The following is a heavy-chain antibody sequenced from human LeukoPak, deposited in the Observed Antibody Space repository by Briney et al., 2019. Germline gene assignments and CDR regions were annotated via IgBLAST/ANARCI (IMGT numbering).Heavy chain of an antibody. D-gene: IGHD3-22*01. J-gene: IGHJ4*02. CDR1: GFTFSSYG. Sequence: GGSLRLSCAASGFTFSSYGMHWVRQAPGKGLEWVAFIRYDGSNKYYADSVKGRFTISRDNSKNTLYLQMNSLRAEDTAVYYCAKDQSKYYDSSGYYYRYWGQGTLVTVSS. CDR2: IRYDGSNK. CDR3: AKDQSKYYDSSGYYYRY. V-gene: IGHV3-30*02.